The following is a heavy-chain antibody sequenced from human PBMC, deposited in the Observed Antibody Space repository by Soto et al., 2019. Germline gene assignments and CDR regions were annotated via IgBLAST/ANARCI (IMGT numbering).Heavy chain of an antibody. J-gene: IGHJ3*02. D-gene: IGHD1-26*01. CDR2: NTHSGST. CDR1: GGSFSGYY. Sequence: QVQLQQWGAGLLKPSETLSLTCAVYGGSFSGYYWRWIRQPPGKGLEWIGENTHSGSTNYNPALRSRVTISVDTSKNQFSLKLSSVTAADTAVYYGARGVGGLGAAFDIWGQGTMVTVSS. V-gene: IGHV4-34*01. CDR3: ARGVGGLGAAFDI.